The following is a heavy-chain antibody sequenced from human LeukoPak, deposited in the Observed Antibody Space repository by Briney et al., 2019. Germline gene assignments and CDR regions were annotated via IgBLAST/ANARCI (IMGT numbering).Heavy chain of an antibody. CDR2: IIPILGIA. CDR1: GGTFSSYA. J-gene: IGHJ4*02. CDR3: AREVWSYGYFDY. D-gene: IGHD1-26*01. Sequence: SVKVSCKASGGTFSSYAISWVRQAPGQGLEWMGRIIPILGIANYAQKLQGRVTMTTDTSTSTAYMELRSLRSDDTAVYYCAREVWSYGYFDYWGQGTLVTVSS. V-gene: IGHV1-69*04.